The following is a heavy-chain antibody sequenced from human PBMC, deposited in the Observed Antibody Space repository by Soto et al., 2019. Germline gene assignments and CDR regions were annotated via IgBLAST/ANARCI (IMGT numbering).Heavy chain of an antibody. CDR3: AGSPTGIAARYYFDY. D-gene: IGHD6-6*01. CDR2: IWYDGSRK. V-gene: IGHV3-33*01. CDR1: GFAFSNYG. Sequence: QVQLVESGGGVVQPGRSLRLSCAASGFAFSNYGMHWVRQTPGKGLEWVALIWYDGSRKYYADSVKGRFTISRDNSKNTLYLQMHSLRADDTAVYFCAGSPTGIAARYYFDYWGQGTLVTVSS. J-gene: IGHJ4*02.